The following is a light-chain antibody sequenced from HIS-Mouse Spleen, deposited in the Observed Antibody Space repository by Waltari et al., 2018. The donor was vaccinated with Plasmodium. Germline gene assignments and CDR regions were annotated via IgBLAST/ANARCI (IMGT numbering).Light chain of an antibody. CDR2: EGS. Sequence: QSALTQPASVSGSPGQSITISCTGTSSDVGSYNLVSWYQQHPGKAPKLKIFEGSKRASGGSKRFSGFKACKPAFLKISGVQAEDEADYYCCSYAGSSTNWVFGGGTKLTVL. J-gene: IGLJ3*02. CDR1: SSDVGSYNL. CDR3: CSYAGSSTNWV. V-gene: IGLV2-23*01.